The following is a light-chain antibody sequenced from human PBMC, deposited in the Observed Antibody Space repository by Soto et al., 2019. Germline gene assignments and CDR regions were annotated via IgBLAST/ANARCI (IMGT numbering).Light chain of an antibody. CDR1: SSNIGSNT. J-gene: IGLJ2*01. CDR3: AAWDDSLNGVV. Sequence: QSVLTQPPSASGTPGQRVTISCSGSSSNIGSNTVHWYQQFPGTAPKLLMYTNDQRPSGIPDRFSGSKSGTSGSLAISGLQSEDEADYYCAAWDDSLNGVVFGGGTKVTVL. CDR2: TND. V-gene: IGLV1-44*01.